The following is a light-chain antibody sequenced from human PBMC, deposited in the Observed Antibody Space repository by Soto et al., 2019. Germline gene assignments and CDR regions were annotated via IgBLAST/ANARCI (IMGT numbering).Light chain of an antibody. CDR2: KVS. V-gene: IGKV2-30*01. Sequence: DVVMTQSPLSLPVTLGQPASISCRSSQSLVSSDGNTFLIWFQQRPGQSPRRLIYKVSNRDSGVPERFSGSGSGTDFTLEISRVEAEDVGVYYCIQATHWPWTFGQGTKVEIK. CDR1: QSLVSSDGNTF. J-gene: IGKJ1*01. CDR3: IQATHWPWT.